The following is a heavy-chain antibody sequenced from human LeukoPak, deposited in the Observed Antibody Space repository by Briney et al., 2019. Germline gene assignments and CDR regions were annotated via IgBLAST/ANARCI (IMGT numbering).Heavy chain of an antibody. CDR2: INPNRGGT. Sequence: ASVKVSCKASGYTFTGYYMHWVRQPPRQGPEWMGWINPNRGGTNYAQKFQGRVTMTRDTSISTGYMELSRLRSDDTAVYYCARDGAAAGLDYWGQGTLVTVSS. CDR3: ARDGAAAGLDY. J-gene: IGHJ4*02. CDR1: GYTFTGYY. D-gene: IGHD6-13*01. V-gene: IGHV1-2*02.